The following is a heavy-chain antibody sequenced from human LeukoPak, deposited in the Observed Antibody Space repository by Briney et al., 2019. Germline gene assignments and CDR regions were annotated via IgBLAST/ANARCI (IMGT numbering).Heavy chain of an antibody. CDR3: AKDGPDILTGFVY. V-gene: IGHV3-23*01. CDR2: ISGSGGST. CDR1: GFTFSSYA. Sequence: GGSLRLSCAASGFTFSSYAMNWVRQAPGKGLEWVSAISGSGGSTYYADSVKGRFTISRDNSKNTPYLQMNSLRAEDTAVYYCAKDGPDILTGFVYWGQGTLVTVSS. J-gene: IGHJ4*02. D-gene: IGHD3-9*01.